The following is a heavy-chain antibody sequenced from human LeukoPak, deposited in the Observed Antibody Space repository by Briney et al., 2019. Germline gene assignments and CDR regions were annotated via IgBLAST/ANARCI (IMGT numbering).Heavy chain of an antibody. CDR1: GGSISNYY. J-gene: IGHJ4*02. CDR2: IYYSGST. V-gene: IGHV4-59*08. CDR3: ARHGGWLAGARN. Sequence: SETLSLTCTVSGGSISNYYWSWIRQSPGKGLEWIGYIYYSGSTNYNPSLKSRVTISVDTSKNQFSLKLTSVTAADTAVYYCARHGGWLAGARNWGQGTLVTVFS. D-gene: IGHD6-19*01.